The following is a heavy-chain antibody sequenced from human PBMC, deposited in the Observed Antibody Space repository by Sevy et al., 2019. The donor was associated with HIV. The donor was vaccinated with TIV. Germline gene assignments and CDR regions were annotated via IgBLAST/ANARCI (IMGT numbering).Heavy chain of an antibody. CDR1: GGSISSSY. J-gene: IGHJ4*02. Sequence: SETLSLTCTVSGGSISSSYWSWIRQPAGKGLVWIGRIYTSGSTNYNPSLKSRVTMSVDTSKNQFSLKLSSVTAAETAVYYCARASGNHRDLDYWCQGTLGTLSS. V-gene: IGHV4-4*07. D-gene: IGHD3-10*01. CDR3: ARASGNHRDLDY. CDR2: IYTSGST.